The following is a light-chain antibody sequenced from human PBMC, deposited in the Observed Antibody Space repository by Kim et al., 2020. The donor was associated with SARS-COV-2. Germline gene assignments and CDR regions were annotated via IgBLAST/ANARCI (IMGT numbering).Light chain of an antibody. CDR2: DNN. CDR1: NSNIVNNY. J-gene: IGLJ3*02. CDR3: GTWDSSLSARV. Sequence: RVNISYSGTNSNIVNNYVSWYQQLPGTAPKLLIYDNNKRPSGIPDRFSGSKSGTSATLGITGLQTGDEADYYCGTWDSSLSARVFGGGTQLTVL. V-gene: IGLV1-51*01.